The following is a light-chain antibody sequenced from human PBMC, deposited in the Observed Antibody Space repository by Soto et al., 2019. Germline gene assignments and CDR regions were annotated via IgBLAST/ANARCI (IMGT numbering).Light chain of an antibody. V-gene: IGKV3-15*01. Sequence: EIVMTQSPATLSVSPGERATLSCRASQSVSRNLAWYQQKPGQAPRLLIYGASTRATGIPARFSGSGSGTEFTLTISSLQSEDSAVYYCQQYNNWPPSYTFGQGTKLEIK. J-gene: IGKJ2*01. CDR3: QQYNNWPPSYT. CDR1: QSVSRN. CDR2: GAS.